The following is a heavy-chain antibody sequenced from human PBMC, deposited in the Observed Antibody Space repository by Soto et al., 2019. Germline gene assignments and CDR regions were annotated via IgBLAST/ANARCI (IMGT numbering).Heavy chain of an antibody. CDR1: GGSISSGGYY. J-gene: IGHJ4*02. CDR2: IYYSGST. Sequence: SETLSLTCTVSGGSISSGGYYWSWIRQHPGKGLEWIGYIYYSGSTYYNPSLKSRVTISVDTSKNQFSLKLSSVTAADTAVYYCARVHNWKTYYFDYWGQGTLVTVSS. CDR3: ARVHNWKTYYFDY. V-gene: IGHV4-31*03. D-gene: IGHD1-1*01.